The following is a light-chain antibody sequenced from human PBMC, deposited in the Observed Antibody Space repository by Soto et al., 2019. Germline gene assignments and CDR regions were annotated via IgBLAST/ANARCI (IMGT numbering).Light chain of an antibody. CDR1: QTVSSN. J-gene: IGKJ1*01. V-gene: IGKV3-15*01. CDR2: DAS. Sequence: EIVMTQSPATLSVSPGERATLSCRASQTVSSNLAWYQRKPGQPPRLLIYDASTRATDIPARFTGSGSGTEFTLTISSLQSADFAVYYCQQYNNWPPTWTFGQGTKVDIK. CDR3: QQYNNWPPTWT.